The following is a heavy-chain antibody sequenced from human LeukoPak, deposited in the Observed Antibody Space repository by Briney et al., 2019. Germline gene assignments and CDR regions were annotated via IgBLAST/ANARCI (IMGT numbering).Heavy chain of an antibody. CDR2: ITSSGSTI. J-gene: IGHJ4*02. Sequence: GGSLRLSCAASGFTFNTYNMDWARQAPGKGLEWVSYITSSGSTIYYADSVKGRFTISRDNAKNSLYLQMNSLRAEDTAVYYCVRSGAYGAHNYWSQGTLVTVSS. V-gene: IGHV3-48*01. CDR1: GFTFNTYN. D-gene: IGHD4-17*01. CDR3: VRSGAYGAHNY.